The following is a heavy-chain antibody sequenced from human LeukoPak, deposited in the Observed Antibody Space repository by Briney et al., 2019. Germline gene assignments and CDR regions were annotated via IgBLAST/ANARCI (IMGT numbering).Heavy chain of an antibody. J-gene: IGHJ3*02. CDR1: GGSISSYY. CDR3: ARGPTRAIGFDI. V-gene: IGHV4-59*08. CDR2: IYYSGST. Sequence: SETLSLTCTVSGGSISSYYWSWIRQPPGKGLEWIGYIYYSGSTNYNPSLKSRVALSVDTSKNQFSLKLSSVTAADTAVYYCARGPTRAIGFDIWGQGTTVTVS.